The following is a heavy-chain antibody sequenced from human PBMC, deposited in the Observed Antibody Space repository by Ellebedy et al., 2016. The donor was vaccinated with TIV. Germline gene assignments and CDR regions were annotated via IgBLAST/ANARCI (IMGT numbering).Heavy chain of an antibody. D-gene: IGHD3-9*01. J-gene: IGHJ4*02. Sequence: SETLSLTCTVSGGSISSSFWNWIRQPPGKALEWIGYVYNSGNTNYNPSLKSRVTFSVDMSKNQFSLKLSSVTAADTAVYYCARQDYDILTGYYTNLDSWGQGTLVTVSS. V-gene: IGHV4-59*08. CDR2: VYNSGNT. CDR3: ARQDYDILTGYYTNLDS. CDR1: GGSISSSF.